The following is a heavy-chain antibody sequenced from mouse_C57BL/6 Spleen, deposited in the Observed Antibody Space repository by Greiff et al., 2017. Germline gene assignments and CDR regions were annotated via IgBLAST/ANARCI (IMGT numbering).Heavy chain of an antibody. CDR3: ARSIYYDYGFGLFAY. CDR1: GYTFTSYW. D-gene: IGHD2-4*01. V-gene: IGHV1-55*01. CDR2: IYPGSGST. J-gene: IGHJ3*01. Sequence: VQLQQPGAELVKPGASVKMSCKASGYTFTSYWITWVKQRPGQGLEWIGDIYPGSGSTNYNEKFKSKATLTVDTSSSTAYMQLSSLTSEDSAVYYCARSIYYDYGFGLFAYWGQGTLVTVSA.